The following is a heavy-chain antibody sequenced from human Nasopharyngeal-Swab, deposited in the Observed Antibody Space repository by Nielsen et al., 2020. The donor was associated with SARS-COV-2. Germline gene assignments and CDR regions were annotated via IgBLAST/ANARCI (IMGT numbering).Heavy chain of an antibody. D-gene: IGHD2-21*02. Sequence: GGSLRLSCAASGFNFSSYSMNWVRQAPGKGLEGVSSISSSSSYIYYADSVKGRFTISRDNAKNSLYLQMNSLRAEDTAVYYCARDYYAYCGGDCYSGPNYFDYWGQGTLVTVSS. J-gene: IGHJ4*02. CDR3: ARDYYAYCGGDCYSGPNYFDY. CDR1: GFNFSSYS. CDR2: ISSSSSYI. V-gene: IGHV3-21*01.